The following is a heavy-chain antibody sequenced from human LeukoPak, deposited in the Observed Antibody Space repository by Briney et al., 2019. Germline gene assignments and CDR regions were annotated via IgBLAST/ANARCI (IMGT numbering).Heavy chain of an antibody. CDR2: INPNSGGT. CDR3: ARVKMVRGVIKGADY. CDR1: GYTFTGYY. D-gene: IGHD3-10*01. J-gene: IGHJ4*02. V-gene: IGHV1-2*02. Sequence: ASVKVSCKASGYTFTGYYMHWVRQAPGQGLEWMGWINPNSGGTNYAQKFQGRVTMTRDTSISTAYMELSSLRSEDTAVYYCARVKMVRGVIKGADYWGQGTLVTVSS.